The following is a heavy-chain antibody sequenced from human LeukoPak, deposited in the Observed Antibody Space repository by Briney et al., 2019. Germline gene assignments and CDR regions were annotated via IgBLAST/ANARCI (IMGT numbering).Heavy chain of an antibody. J-gene: IGHJ4*02. D-gene: IGHD3-10*01. CDR3: ARDRAYYYATWYFDY. CDR2: IWYDGSNK. Sequence: GRSLRLSCAASGFTFSSYGMHWVRQAPGKGLEWVAVIWYDGSNKYYADSVKGRFTISRDNPKNTLYLQMNSLRAEDTAVYYCARDRAYYYATWYFDYWGQGTLVTVSS. V-gene: IGHV3-33*01. CDR1: GFTFSSYG.